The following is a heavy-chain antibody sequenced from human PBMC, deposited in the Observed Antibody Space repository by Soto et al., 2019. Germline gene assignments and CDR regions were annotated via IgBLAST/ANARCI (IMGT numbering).Heavy chain of an antibody. Sequence: SETLSLTCAVYGGSFSGYYWSWIRQPPGKGLEWIGEINHSGSTNYNPSLKSRVTISVDTSKNQFSLKLSSVTAADTAVYYCARQREGGRGALDISAQGTMVTGSS. CDR3: ARQREGGRGALDI. V-gene: IGHV4-34*01. D-gene: IGHD1-26*01. J-gene: IGHJ3*02. CDR2: INHSGST. CDR1: GGSFSGYY.